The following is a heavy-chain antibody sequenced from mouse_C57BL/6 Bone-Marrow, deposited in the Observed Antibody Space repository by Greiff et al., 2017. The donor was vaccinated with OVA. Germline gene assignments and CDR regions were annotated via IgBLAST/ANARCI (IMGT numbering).Heavy chain of an antibody. CDR1: GFTFSSYG. J-gene: IGHJ1*03. CDR2: ISSGGSYT. D-gene: IGHD1-1*01. V-gene: IGHV5-6*01. CDR3: ARQGGFILYWYVDV. Sequence: EVQGVESGGDLVKPGGSLKLSCAASGFTFSSYGMSWVRQTPDKRLEWVATISSGGSYTYYPDSVKGRFTISRDNAKNTLYLQMSSLKSEDTAMYYCARQGGFILYWYVDVWGTGTTVTVSS.